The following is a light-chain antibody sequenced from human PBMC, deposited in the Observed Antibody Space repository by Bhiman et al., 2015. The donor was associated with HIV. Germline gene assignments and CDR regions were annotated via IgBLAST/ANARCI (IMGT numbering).Light chain of an antibody. V-gene: IGLV2-14*01. CDR2: DVS. CDR3: GSYTKSKTFI. CDR1: SSDVGGYNY. Sequence: QSALTQPASVSGSPGQSITISCTGTSSDVGGYNYVSWYQQHPGKAPKLMIYDVSKRPSGVPLRFSGSKSGNTASLTISGLQAEDEADYYCGSYTKSKTFIFGGGTKLTVL. J-gene: IGLJ2*01.